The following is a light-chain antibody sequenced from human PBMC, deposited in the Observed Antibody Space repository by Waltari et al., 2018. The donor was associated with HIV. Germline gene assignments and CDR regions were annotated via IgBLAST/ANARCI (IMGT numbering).Light chain of an antibody. Sequence: QSALTQPASVSWSPGQSLTISCTGTSSDVVGYNYVSWYQQHPGTAPKLMIYEVSNRPSGVSNRFSGSKSGNTASLTISGLQAEDEADYYCSSYTSSLYVFGTGTKVTVL. J-gene: IGLJ1*01. CDR2: EVS. CDR3: SSYTSSLYV. V-gene: IGLV2-14*01. CDR1: SSDVVGYNY.